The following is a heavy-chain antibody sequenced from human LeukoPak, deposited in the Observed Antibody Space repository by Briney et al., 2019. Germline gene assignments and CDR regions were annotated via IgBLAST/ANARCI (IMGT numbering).Heavy chain of an antibody. J-gene: IGHJ1*01. CDR2: MNPNSGNT. D-gene: IGHD3-10*01. V-gene: IGHV1-8*01. CDR1: GYTFTSYD. CDR3: ARGLLAGAHPPSRH. Sequence: GASVKVSCKASGYTFTSYDINWVRQATGQGLEWMGWMNPNSGNTGYAQKFQGRVTMTRNTSISTAYMELSSLRSEDTAVYYCARGLLAGAHPPSRHWGQGTLVTVSS.